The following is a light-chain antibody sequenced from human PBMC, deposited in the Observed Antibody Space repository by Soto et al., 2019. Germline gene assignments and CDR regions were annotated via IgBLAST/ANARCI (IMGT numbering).Light chain of an antibody. CDR1: SSDVGAYDY. CDR2: EVS. V-gene: IGLV2-14*03. CDR3: SSYTSSSTRV. J-gene: IGLJ1*01. Sequence: QSALTQPASVSGSLGQSITLSCTGTSSDVGAYDYVSWYQQHPDKAPKLMIYEVSNRPSGVSNRFSGSKSVNTATLTISGLQADDEADYYCSSYTSSSTRVFGTGTKVTVL.